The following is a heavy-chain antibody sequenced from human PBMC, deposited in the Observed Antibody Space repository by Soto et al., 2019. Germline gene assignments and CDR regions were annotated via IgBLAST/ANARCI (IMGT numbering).Heavy chain of an antibody. Sequence: GGSLRLSCAASGFTFSSYAMRWVRQAPGRGLEWVSAVSGSGSTIYYADSVKGRFTISRDNSKNTLYLQMNGLTDADTAVYYCAKAATVTSVYYMDVWGKGTTVTVSS. D-gene: IGHD4-17*01. J-gene: IGHJ6*03. V-gene: IGHV3-23*01. CDR3: AKAATVTSVYYMDV. CDR2: VSGSGSTI. CDR1: GFTFSSYA.